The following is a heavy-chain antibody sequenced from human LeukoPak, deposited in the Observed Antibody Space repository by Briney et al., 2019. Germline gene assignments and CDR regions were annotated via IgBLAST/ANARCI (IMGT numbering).Heavy chain of an antibody. CDR3: ARGWGFAGPFDY. J-gene: IGHJ4*02. CDR2: INQDGGEK. CDR1: GFTFSSYW. Sequence: PGGSLRLSCAASGFTFSSYWMTWVRQAPGKGLEWVANINQDGGEKYYVDSVKGRFTISRDNSKNTLYLQMNSLRAEDTAVYYCARGWGFAGPFDYWGQGTLVTVSS. D-gene: IGHD3-10*01. V-gene: IGHV3-7*03.